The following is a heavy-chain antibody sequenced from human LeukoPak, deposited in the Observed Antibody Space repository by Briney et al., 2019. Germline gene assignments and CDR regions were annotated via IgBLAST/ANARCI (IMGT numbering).Heavy chain of an antibody. CDR2: IYTSGST. CDR1: GGSISSGSYY. CDR3: ARGSSSWYPYYYYYMDV. Sequence: SQTLSLTCTVSGGSISSGSYYWSWIRQPAGKGLEWIGRIYTSGSTNYNPSLKSRVTMSVDTSKNQFSLKLSSVTAADTAVYYCARGSSSWYPYYYYYMDVWGKGTTVTVSS. J-gene: IGHJ6*03. D-gene: IGHD6-13*01. V-gene: IGHV4-61*02.